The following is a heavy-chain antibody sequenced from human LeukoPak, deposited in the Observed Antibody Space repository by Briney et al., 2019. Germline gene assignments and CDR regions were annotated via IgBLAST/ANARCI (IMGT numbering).Heavy chain of an antibody. D-gene: IGHD3-22*01. J-gene: IGHJ4*02. CDR3: ASTLRNYYDSSGYFDY. CDR2: INPNSGGT. V-gene: IGHV1-2*02. Sequence: GASVKVSCKASGYTFTGYYMHWVRQAPGQGLEWTGWINPNSGGTNYAQKFQGRVTMTRDTSISTAYMELSRLRSDDTAVYYCASTLRNYYDSSGYFDYWGQGTLVTVSS. CDR1: GYTFTGYY.